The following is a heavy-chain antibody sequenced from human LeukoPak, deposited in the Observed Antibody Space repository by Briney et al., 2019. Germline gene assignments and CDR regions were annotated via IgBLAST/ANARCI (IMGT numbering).Heavy chain of an antibody. CDR3: ARGGGILRFLEWLSSRGMDV. J-gene: IGHJ6*02. D-gene: IGHD3-3*01. CDR2: IKQDGSEK. Sequence: GGSLRLSCAASGFTFSSYWMSWVRQAPEKGLEWVANIKQDGSEKYYVDSVKGRFTISRDNAKNSLYLQMNSLRAEDTAVYYGARGGGILRFLEWLSSRGMDVWGQGTTVTVSS. CDR1: GFTFSSYW. V-gene: IGHV3-7*01.